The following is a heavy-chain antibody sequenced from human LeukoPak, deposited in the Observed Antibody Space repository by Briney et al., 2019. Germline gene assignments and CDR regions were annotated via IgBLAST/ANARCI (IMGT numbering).Heavy chain of an antibody. CDR3: ARDKRDYGGNSGAFDI. V-gene: IGHV4-39*07. CDR2: IYYSGST. J-gene: IGHJ3*02. D-gene: IGHD4-23*01. CDR1: GGSISSYY. Sequence: SETLSLTCTVSGGSISSYYWSWIRQPPGKGLEWIGSIYYSGSTYYNPSLKSRVTISVDTSKNQFSLKLSSVTAADTAVYYCARDKRDYGGNSGAFDIWGQGTMVTVSS.